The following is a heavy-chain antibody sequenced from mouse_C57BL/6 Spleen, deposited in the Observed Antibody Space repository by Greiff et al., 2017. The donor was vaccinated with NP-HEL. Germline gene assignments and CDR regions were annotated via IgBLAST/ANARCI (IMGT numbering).Heavy chain of an antibody. D-gene: IGHD1-1*01. V-gene: IGHV2-9-1*01. CDR1: GFSLTSYA. CDR2: IWTGGGT. CDR3: ARNYGSSYVDYAMDY. J-gene: IGHJ4*01. Sequence: VQLQQSGPGLVAPSQSLSITCTVSGFSLTSYAISWVRQPPGKGLEWLGVIWTGGGTNYNSALKSRLSISKDNSKSQVFLKMNSLQTDDTARYYCARNYGSSYVDYAMDYWGQGTSVTVSS.